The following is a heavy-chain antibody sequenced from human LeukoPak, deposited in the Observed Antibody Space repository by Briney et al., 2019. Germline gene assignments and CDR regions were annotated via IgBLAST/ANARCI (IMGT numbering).Heavy chain of an antibody. CDR2: INLSGST. V-gene: IGHV4-34*01. CDR1: GGSFSGYY. CDR3: ARHPIYYDILTGYYRYYYMDV. D-gene: IGHD3-9*01. Sequence: SETLSLTCAVYGGSFSGYYWSWIRQPPGKGLEWVGEINLSGSTNYNPSLKSRVTISVDTSKNQFSLKLSSVTAADTAVYYCARHPIYYDILTGYYRYYYMDVWGKGTTVTISS. J-gene: IGHJ6*03.